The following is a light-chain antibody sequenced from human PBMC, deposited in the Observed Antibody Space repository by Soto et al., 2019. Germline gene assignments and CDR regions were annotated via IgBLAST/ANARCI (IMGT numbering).Light chain of an antibody. CDR1: SSDVGGYNY. Sequence: SALTQPASVSGSPGQSITISCTGTSSDVGGYNYVSWYQQHPGKAPKLMIYDVSNRPSGVSNRFSGSKSGNTASLTISGLQAEDEADYYCSSYTSSSPHVVFGGGTKVTVL. J-gene: IGLJ2*01. CDR2: DVS. CDR3: SSYTSSSPHVV. V-gene: IGLV2-14*01.